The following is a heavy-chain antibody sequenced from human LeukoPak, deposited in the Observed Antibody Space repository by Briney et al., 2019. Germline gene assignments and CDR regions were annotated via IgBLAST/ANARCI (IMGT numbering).Heavy chain of an antibody. D-gene: IGHD2-2*01. V-gene: IGHV1-69*04. CDR2: IIPILGIA. J-gene: IGHJ6*02. CDR3: ASAGHSHEVPGSYGMDV. CDR1: GGTFSSYA. Sequence: ASVKVSCKASGGTFSSYAISWVRQAPGQGLEWMGRIIPILGIANYAQKFQGRVTITADKSTSTAYMELSSLRSEDTAVYYCASAGHSHEVPGSYGMDVWGQGTTVTVSS.